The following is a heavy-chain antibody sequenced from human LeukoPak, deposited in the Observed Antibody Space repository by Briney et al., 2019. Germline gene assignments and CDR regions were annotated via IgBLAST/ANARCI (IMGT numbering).Heavy chain of an antibody. CDR1: GGTFSSYA. V-gene: IGHV1-69*04. J-gene: IGHJ4*02. Sequence: SVKVSCKASGGTFSSYAISWVRQAPGQGLEWMGRIIPILGIANYAQKFQGRVTITADKSTSTAYMELSSLRSEDTAVYYCAREGGAGLAAAIIWGQGTLVTVSS. CDR3: AREGGAGLAAAII. CDR2: IIPILGIA. D-gene: IGHD6-13*01.